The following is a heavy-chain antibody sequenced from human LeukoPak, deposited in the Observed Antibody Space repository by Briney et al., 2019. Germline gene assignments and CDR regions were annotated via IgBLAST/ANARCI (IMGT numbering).Heavy chain of an antibody. CDR1: NYSINSGYY. D-gene: IGHD3-10*01. V-gene: IGHV4-38-2*02. CDR2: IYHSGFT. Sequence: SETLSLTCTVSNYSINSGYYWGWIRQPPGKGLEWIGSIYHSGFTYSNPSLASRLSMSIDASKNEFSLKLTSVTAADTAIYFCLRDKAGSFYGSGGYHVYYNGMDVWGQGTAVTVS. CDR3: LRDKAGSFYGSGGYHVYYNGMDV. J-gene: IGHJ6*02.